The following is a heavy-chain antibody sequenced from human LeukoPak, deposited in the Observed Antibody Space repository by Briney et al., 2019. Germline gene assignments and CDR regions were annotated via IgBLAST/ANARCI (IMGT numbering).Heavy chain of an antibody. CDR2: ISYDGSNK. CDR1: GFTFSSYA. CDR3: ARDRAHGSGSYFGY. V-gene: IGHV3-30*04. D-gene: IGHD3-10*01. Sequence: PGRSLRLSCAASGFTFSSYAMHWVRQAPGKGLEWVAVISYDGSNKYYADSVKGRFTISRDNSKNTLYLQMNSLRAEDTAVYYCARDRAHGSGSYFGYWGQGTLVTVSS. J-gene: IGHJ4*02.